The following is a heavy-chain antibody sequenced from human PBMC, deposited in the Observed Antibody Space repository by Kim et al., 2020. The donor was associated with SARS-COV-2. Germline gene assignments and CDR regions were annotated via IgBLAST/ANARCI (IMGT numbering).Heavy chain of an antibody. V-gene: IGHV3-23*01. CDR3: AGANYDYGWGSYCYTFGF. J-gene: IGHJ4*03. Sequence: GGSLRLSCAASGFTFSSYAMSWVRQAPGKGLEWVSAISGSGGSTYYADSVKGRFTISRDNSKNTLYLQMNSLRAEDTAVYYCAGANYDYGWGSYCYTFGFWGQGTLVTVSS. CDR2: ISGSGGST. CDR1: GFTFSSYA. D-gene: IGHD3-16*02.